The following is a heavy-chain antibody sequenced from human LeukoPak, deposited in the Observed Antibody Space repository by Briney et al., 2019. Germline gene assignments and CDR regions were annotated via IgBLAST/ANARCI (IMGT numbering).Heavy chain of an antibody. D-gene: IGHD5-18*01. CDR1: GDSISRTTYS. CDR2: INTVGGT. CDR3: ARVYSYGYGYYFDY. Sequence: PSETLSLTCIVSGDSISRTTYSWSWLRQPAGKGLEWIGRINTVGGTNYNPSLKSRVTISLDTPKNQFSLKLNSVTPADTAVYYCARVYSYGYGYYFDYWGQGTLVTVSS. J-gene: IGHJ4*02. V-gene: IGHV4-61*02.